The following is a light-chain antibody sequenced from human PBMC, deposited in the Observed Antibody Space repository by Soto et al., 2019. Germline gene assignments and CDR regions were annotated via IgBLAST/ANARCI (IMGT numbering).Light chain of an antibody. CDR2: GND. J-gene: IGLJ3*02. CDR3: AAWDNSLSGRL. CDR1: GSNIGTNY. Sequence: QSVLTQPPSASGTPGQRVTISCSGSGSNIGTNYVYWYQQLPGSAPKLLIYGNDQRPSGVPDRFSGSKSGTSASLAISGVRSEEEADYYCAAWDNSLSGRLFGGGTQLTVL. V-gene: IGLV1-47*01.